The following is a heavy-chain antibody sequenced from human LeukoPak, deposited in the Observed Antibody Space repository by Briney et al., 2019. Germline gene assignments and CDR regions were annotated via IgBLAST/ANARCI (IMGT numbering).Heavy chain of an antibody. Sequence: PSQTLSLTCTVSGGSISSGSYYWSWIRQPAGKGLEWIGRIYTSGSTNYNPSLKSRVTISVDTSKNQFSLKLSSVTAADTAVYYCARGPQNRYCSGGSCYPFDYWGQGTLVTVSS. CDR1: GGSISSGSYY. D-gene: IGHD2-15*01. CDR2: IYTSGST. V-gene: IGHV4-61*02. J-gene: IGHJ4*02. CDR3: ARGPQNRYCSGGSCYPFDY.